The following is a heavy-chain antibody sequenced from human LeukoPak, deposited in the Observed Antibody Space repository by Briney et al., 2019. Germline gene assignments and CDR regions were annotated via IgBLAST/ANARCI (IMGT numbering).Heavy chain of an antibody. J-gene: IGHJ3*02. D-gene: IGHD6-19*01. CDR3: ASPWLVLGRAFDI. V-gene: IGHV3-74*01. CDR2: INSDGSST. CDR1: GFTFSSYS. Sequence: GGSLRLSCAASGFTFSSYSMNWVRQAPGKGLVWVSRINSDGSSTNYADSVKGRFTISRDNAKNTLHLQMNSLRAEDTAVYYCASPWLVLGRAFDIWGQGTMVTVSS.